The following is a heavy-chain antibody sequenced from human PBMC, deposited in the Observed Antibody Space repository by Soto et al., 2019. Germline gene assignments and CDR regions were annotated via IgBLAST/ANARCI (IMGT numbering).Heavy chain of an antibody. CDR3: ARGEVYCSSTSCYARYYYMDV. J-gene: IGHJ6*03. V-gene: IGHV3-48*01. D-gene: IGHD2-2*01. Sequence: EVQLVESGGGLVQPGGSLRLSCAASGFTFSSYSMNWVRQAPGKGLEWVSYISSSSSTIYYADSVKGRFTISRDNAKNSLYLQMNSLRAEDTAVYYCARGEVYCSSTSCYARYYYMDVWGKGTTVTVSS. CDR1: GFTFSSYS. CDR2: ISSSSSTI.